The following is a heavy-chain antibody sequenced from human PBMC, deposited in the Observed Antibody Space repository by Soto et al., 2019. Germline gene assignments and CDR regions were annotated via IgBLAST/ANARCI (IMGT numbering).Heavy chain of an antibody. Sequence: TSETLSLTCAVYGGSFSGYYWSWIRQPPGKGLEWIGEINHSGSTNYNPSLKSRVTISVDTSKNQFSLKLSSVTAADTAVYYCARVHVMVVAGSTFDYWGPGILVTVSS. V-gene: IGHV4-34*01. J-gene: IGHJ4*01. CDR1: GGSFSGYY. CDR3: ARVHVMVVAGSTFDY. D-gene: IGHD6-19*01. CDR2: INHSGST.